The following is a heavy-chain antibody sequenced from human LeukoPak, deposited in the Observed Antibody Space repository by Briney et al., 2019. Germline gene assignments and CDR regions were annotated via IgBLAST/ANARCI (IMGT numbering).Heavy chain of an antibody. V-gene: IGHV1-8*01. J-gene: IGHJ4*02. CDR2: MNPNSGNT. Sequence: ASVKVSYKASGYTFTSYDINWVRQATGQGLEWMGWMNPNSGNTGYARKFQGRVTMTRNTSISTAYMEPSSLRSEDTAVYYCARGFRDCSGGSCQKRKFDYWGQGTLVTVSS. D-gene: IGHD2-15*01. CDR3: ARGFRDCSGGSCQKRKFDY. CDR1: GYTFTSYD.